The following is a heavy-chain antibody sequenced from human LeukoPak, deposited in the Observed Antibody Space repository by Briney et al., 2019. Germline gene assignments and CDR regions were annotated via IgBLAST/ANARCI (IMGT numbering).Heavy chain of an antibody. J-gene: IGHJ5*02. V-gene: IGHV1-2*06. Sequence: ASVKVSXKASGYIFTDYRLHWVRQAPGQGLEWMGRINPKSGDTNYAQKFQGRVTMTSDTSITTAYMELRRLKSDDTAFYFCATEDSRSGSYYDPWGQGTLVTVSS. D-gene: IGHD1-26*01. CDR2: INPKSGDT. CDR3: ATEDSRSGSYYDP. CDR1: GYIFTDYR.